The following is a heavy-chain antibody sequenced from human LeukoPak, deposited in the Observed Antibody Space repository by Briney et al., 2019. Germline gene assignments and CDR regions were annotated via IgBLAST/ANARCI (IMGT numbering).Heavy chain of an antibody. V-gene: IGHV1-46*01. D-gene: IGHD6-6*01. CDR3: ARAGRIAARPTPAPFDY. CDR1: GGTFSSYA. Sequence: ASVKVSCKASGGTFSSYAISWVRQAPGQGLEWMGIINPSGGSTSYAQKFQGRVTMTRDTSTSTVYMELSSLRSEDTAVYYCARAGRIAARPTPAPFDYWGQGTLVTVSS. CDR2: INPSGGST. J-gene: IGHJ4*02.